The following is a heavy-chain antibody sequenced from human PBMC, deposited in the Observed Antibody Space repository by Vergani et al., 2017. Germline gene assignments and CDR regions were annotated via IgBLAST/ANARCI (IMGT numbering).Heavy chain of an antibody. CDR1: GGSISNYY. V-gene: IGHV4-59*01. J-gene: IGHJ4*02. CDR3: ARLQFGATAPEY. CDR2: MYYSGRT. D-gene: IGHD3-3*01. Sequence: QVQLQESGPGLVKPSETLSLTCTVSGGSISNYYWTWIRQPPGKGLEWIGYMYYSGRTNYNPSLKSRVAMLVDTSKNQFSLKLTSVTAADTAVYFCARLQFGATAPEYWGQGTLVIVSS.